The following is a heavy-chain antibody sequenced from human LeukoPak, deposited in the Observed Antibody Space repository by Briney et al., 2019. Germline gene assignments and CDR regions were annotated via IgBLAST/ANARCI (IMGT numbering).Heavy chain of an antibody. D-gene: IGHD2-2*02. V-gene: IGHV5-51*01. CDR3: ARLDIVVVPAAIPQSYYYYYYMDV. CDR1: GYSFTSYW. J-gene: IGHJ6*03. CDR2: IYPGDSDT. Sequence: GESLKISCKGSGYSFTSYWIGWVRQMPGKGLEWMGIIYPGDSDTRYSPSFQGQVTISADKSISTAYLQWSSLKASDTAMYYCARLDIVVVPAAIPQSYYYYYYMDVWGKGTTVTVSS.